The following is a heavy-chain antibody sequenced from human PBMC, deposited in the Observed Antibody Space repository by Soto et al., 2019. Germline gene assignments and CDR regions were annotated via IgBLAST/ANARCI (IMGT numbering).Heavy chain of an antibody. D-gene: IGHD3-9*01. V-gene: IGHV4-34*01. CDR3: ARESHEILTGPPWVWYFDL. CDR2: INDHGSI. CDR1: GGSFSGYY. Sequence: QVQLQQWGAGPLRPLETLSLTCGVSGGSFSGYYWAWIRQSPGKGLEWIGEINDHGSIHYTLSLKSRVCSSVDTSKNHFSLNLRSVTAADTAVYYCARESHEILTGPPWVWYFDLWGRGTLVTVSS. J-gene: IGHJ2*01.